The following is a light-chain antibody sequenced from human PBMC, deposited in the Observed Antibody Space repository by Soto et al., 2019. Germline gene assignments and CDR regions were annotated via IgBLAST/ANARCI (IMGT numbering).Light chain of an antibody. Sequence: VLTQSPGTVSLSSGEIVTLSCRASQSVSSSYLAWYQQKPGQAPRLLIYGAYSRATGIPDRFSGSGSGTDFTLTISRLEPEDFAVYYCQQYGNSRTFGQGTKVDI. J-gene: IGKJ1*01. V-gene: IGKV3-20*01. CDR2: GAY. CDR1: QSVSSSY. CDR3: QQYGNSRT.